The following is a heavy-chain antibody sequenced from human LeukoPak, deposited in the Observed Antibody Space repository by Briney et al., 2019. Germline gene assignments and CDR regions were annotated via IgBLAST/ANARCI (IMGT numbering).Heavy chain of an antibody. CDR2: IKQDGSEK. D-gene: IGHD3-10*01. V-gene: IGHV3-7*01. CDR1: GFTFSSYW. CDR3: ARAGTDYYGWGSYYLPFDY. J-gene: IGHJ4*02. Sequence: GGSLRLSCAASGFTFSSYWMSWVRQAPGKGLEWVANIKQDGSEKYYVDSVKGRFTISRDNAKNSLYLQMISLRAEDTAVYYCARAGTDYYGWGSYYLPFDYWGQGTLVSVSS.